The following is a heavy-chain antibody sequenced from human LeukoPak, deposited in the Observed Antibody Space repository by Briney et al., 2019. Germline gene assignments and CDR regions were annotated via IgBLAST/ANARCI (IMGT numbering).Heavy chain of an antibody. CDR1: GGTFVSHA. J-gene: IGHJ4*02. D-gene: IGHD6-13*01. Sequence: GASVKVSCKASGGTFVSHAISWVRQAPGQGLEWIGGIIPIFGTANYAQKFQGRVTITADESTSTAYMELSSLRSEDTAVYYCARVLLDSSGWYSHFDYWGQGTLVTVSS. CDR3: ARVLLDSSGWYSHFDY. CDR2: IIPIFGTA. V-gene: IGHV1-69*13.